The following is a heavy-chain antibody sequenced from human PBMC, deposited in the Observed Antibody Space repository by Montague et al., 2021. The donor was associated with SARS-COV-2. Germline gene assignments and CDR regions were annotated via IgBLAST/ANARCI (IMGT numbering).Heavy chain of an antibody. D-gene: IGHD3-22*01. CDR3: ARLPYFYDSTHAFDI. CDR2: IFYSGRT. Sequence: SETLSLTCTVSGGSISSSSYYWGWISQPPGKGLEWIGNIFYSGRTYYNTSLKSRVTISVDTSKNQFSLRLSSVTAADTAVYYCARLPYFYDSTHAFDIWGQGTMVTVSS. V-gene: IGHV4-39*01. J-gene: IGHJ3*02. CDR1: GGSISSSSYY.